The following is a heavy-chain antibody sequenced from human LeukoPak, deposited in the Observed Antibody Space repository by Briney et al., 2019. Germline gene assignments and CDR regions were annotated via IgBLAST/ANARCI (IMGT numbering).Heavy chain of an antibody. J-gene: IGHJ6*03. V-gene: IGHV3-48*01. CDR1: GFTFSSYS. D-gene: IGHD2-21*01. CDR2: ISSSSSTI. CDR3: ARDGCGGDCYSIYYYYMDV. Sequence: GGSLRLSCAASGFTFSSYSMNWVRQAPGKGLEWVSYISSSSSTIYYADSVKGRFTISRDSAKNSLYLQMNSLRAEDTAVYYCARDGCGGDCYSIYYYYMDVWGKGTTVTVSS.